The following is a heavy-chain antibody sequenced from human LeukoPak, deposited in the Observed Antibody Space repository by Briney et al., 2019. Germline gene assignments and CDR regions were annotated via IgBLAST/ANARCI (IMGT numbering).Heavy chain of an antibody. CDR3: VREPERTATDAFDV. V-gene: IGHV3-20*04. Sequence: PGGSLRLSCAASGFTFNDYGMSWVRQALGKGLEWVSGINSNGKSINYADSAKGRFTISRDYAERSVYLQMNSLRAEDTALYYCVREPERTATDAFDVWGHGTMVTVSS. CDR2: INSNGKSI. D-gene: IGHD1-1*01. CDR1: GFTFNDYG. J-gene: IGHJ3*01.